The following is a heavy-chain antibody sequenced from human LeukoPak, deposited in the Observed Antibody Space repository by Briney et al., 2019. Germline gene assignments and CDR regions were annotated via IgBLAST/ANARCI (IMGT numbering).Heavy chain of an antibody. D-gene: IGHD3-3*01. Sequence: GGSLRLSCAASGFTFSSYGMHWVRQAPGKGLEWVAVIWYDGSNKYYADSVKGRFTISRDNSKNTLYLQMNSLRAEDTAVYYCARDDSPPYYDFWSGYLYRFKSDAFDIWGQGTMVTVSS. CDR1: GFTFSSYG. V-gene: IGHV3-33*01. CDR3: ARDDSPPYYDFWSGYLYRFKSDAFDI. CDR2: IWYDGSNK. J-gene: IGHJ3*02.